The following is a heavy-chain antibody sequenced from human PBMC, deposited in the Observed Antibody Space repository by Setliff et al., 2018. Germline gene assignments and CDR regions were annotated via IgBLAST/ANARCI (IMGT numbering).Heavy chain of an antibody. CDR1: GFSFSKAW. V-gene: IGHV3-11*01. CDR3: TRSRGTTVYDY. D-gene: IGHD1-7*01. J-gene: IGHJ4*02. CDR2: IDPRGSPV. Sequence: GESLKISCAASGFSFSKAWMSWVRQTPRKGLEWISHIDPRGSPVDYVDSVKGRFTISRDNTKNLVYLQMDSLRADDTAVYYCTRSRGTTVYDYWGQGTLVTVSS.